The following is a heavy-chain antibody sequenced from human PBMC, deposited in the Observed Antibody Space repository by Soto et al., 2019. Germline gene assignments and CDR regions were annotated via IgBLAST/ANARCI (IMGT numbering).Heavy chain of an antibody. V-gene: IGHV4-59*01. Sequence: XETLSLTCTVSGGSISRYFWSWIRQSPGKGLEWIEYIFYTGSTTYNPSLKSRVTISIDTSKNQFSLKLSSLTAADTAVYYCAHFSDLEWFDPWGQGTLVTVSS. J-gene: IGHJ5*02. D-gene: IGHD2-21*01. CDR2: IFYTGST. CDR1: GGSISRYF. CDR3: AHFSDLEWFDP.